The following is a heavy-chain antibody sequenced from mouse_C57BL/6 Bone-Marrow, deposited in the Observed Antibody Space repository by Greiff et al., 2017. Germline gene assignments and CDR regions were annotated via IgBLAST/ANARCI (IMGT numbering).Heavy chain of an antibody. Sequence: EVKLQESGGGLVKPGGSLKLSCAASGFTFSSYTMSWVRQTPEKRLQGVAAISGGGGNTYYPDSVKGRFTISRDNDKNILYLQMSSLRSEDTALYYCSRQVTTVLATKYFDVWGTGTTVTVSS. D-gene: IGHD1-1*01. CDR1: GFTFSSYT. V-gene: IGHV5-9*01. J-gene: IGHJ1*03. CDR3: SRQVTTVLATKYFDV. CDR2: ISGGGGNT.